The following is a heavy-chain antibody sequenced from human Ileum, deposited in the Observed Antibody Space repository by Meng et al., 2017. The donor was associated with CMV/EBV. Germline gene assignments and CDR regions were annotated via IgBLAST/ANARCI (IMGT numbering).Heavy chain of an antibody. CDR2: INHRGTT. CDR3: TRGRVGDWGFDF. J-gene: IGHJ4*02. Sequence: QVQLQQWGAGLLKPSETLSLTCGVNGGSFSSFSWTWIRQPPGKGPEWIGDINHRGTTNYSPSLKSRVTISIDTSKKQFSLRLSSLTAADTVVYYCTRGRVGDWGFDFWGQGTLVTVSS. CDR1: GGSFSSFS. V-gene: IGHV4-34*02. D-gene: IGHD1-26*01.